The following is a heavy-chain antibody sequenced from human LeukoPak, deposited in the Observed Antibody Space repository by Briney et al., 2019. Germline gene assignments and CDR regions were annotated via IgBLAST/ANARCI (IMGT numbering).Heavy chain of an antibody. CDR1: GRSFSGYY. CDR2: INHSGST. J-gene: IGHJ6*03. D-gene: IGHD3-22*01. V-gene: IGHV4-34*01. CDR3: ARGRYYYDSSSYCPSYYYYYMDV. Sequence: SETLSLTCAVSGRSFSGYYWSWIRQPPGKGLEWIGEINHSGSTNYNPPLQSRVTISAATSKNKTPLKLSSTAAEDTALYYFARGRYYYDSSSYCPSYYYYYMDVWGKGTTVTVCS.